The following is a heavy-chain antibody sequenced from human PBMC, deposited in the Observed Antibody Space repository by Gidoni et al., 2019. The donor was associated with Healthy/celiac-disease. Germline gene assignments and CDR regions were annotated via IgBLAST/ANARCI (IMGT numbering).Heavy chain of an antibody. CDR2: IIPSFGTA. V-gene: IGHV1-69*01. J-gene: IGHJ6*02. CDR1: GGTFSSYA. CDR3: ARVRRDGYNFIHYYYGMDV. D-gene: IGHD5-12*01. Sequence: QVQLVQSGAEVNKPGSSVKVSCKASGGTFSSYAISWVRQAPGHGLEWMGGIIPSFGTANYAQKCQGRVTITADESTSTAYMELSSLRSEDTAVYYCARVRRDGYNFIHYYYGMDVWGQGTTVTVSS.